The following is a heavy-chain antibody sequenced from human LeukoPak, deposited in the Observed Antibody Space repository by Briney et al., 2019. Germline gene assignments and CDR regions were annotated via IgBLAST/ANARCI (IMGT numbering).Heavy chain of an antibody. V-gene: IGHV1-8*01. D-gene: IGHD6-13*01. CDR1: GYTFTSYD. CDR2: MNPNSGNT. J-gene: IGHJ4*02. Sequence: ASVKVSCKASGYTFTSYDINWVRQAPGQGLEWMGWMNPNSGNTGYAQKFQGRVTMTRNTSISTAYTELSSLRSEDTAVYYCARVSPRPGEKRIAAAGTRLLLGYWGQGTLVTVSS. CDR3: ARVSPRPGEKRIAAAGTRLLLGY.